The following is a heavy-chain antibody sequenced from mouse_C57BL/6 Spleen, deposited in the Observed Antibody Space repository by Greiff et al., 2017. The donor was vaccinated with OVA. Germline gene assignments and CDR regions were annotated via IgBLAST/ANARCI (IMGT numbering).Heavy chain of an antibody. CDR3: ARKGPTVVDYYFDY. Sequence: EVQLQQSGPELVKPGASVKISCKASGYTFTDYYMHWVKQSPGKSLEWIGNINPNNGGTSYNQKFKGKATLTVDKSSSTAYMELRSLPSEDSAVYYCARKGPTVVDYYFDYWGQGTTLTVSS. D-gene: IGHD1-1*01. CDR2: INPNNGGT. CDR1: GYTFTDYY. J-gene: IGHJ2*01. V-gene: IGHV1-26*01.